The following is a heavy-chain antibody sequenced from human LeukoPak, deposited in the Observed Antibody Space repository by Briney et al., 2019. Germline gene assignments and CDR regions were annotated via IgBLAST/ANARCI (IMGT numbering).Heavy chain of an antibody. Sequence: SVKVSCKASGGTFTSYAISWVRQAPGQGLEWMGGIIPIFGTANYAQKFQGRVTITADKSTSTAYMELSSLRSEDTAVDYCARDGGCSGGRCPFDYWGQGTLVTVSS. CDR2: IIPIFGTA. V-gene: IGHV1-69*06. CDR1: GGTFTSYA. J-gene: IGHJ4*02. D-gene: IGHD2-15*01. CDR3: ARDGGCSGGRCPFDY.